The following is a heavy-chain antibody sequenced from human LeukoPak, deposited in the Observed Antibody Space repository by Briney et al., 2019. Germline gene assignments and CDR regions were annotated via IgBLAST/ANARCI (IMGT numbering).Heavy chain of an antibody. J-gene: IGHJ6*03. CDR2: ISHTGGSP. D-gene: IGHD2-15*01. Sequence: GGSLRLSCAASGITFSSYGMSWIRQAPGKGLEWVSSISHTGGSPYYADSVKGRFTVSRDNSENTLYLQMNSLAVDDTAIYYCAKNADRGAYCRGGSCYPYYYYYMDVWGTGTTVTISS. V-gene: IGHV3-23*01. CDR1: GITFSSYG. CDR3: AKNADRGAYCRGGSCYPYYYYYMDV.